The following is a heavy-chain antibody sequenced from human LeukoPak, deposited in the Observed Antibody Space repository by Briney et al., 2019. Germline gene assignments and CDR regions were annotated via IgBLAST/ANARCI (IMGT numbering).Heavy chain of an antibody. D-gene: IGHD1-26*01. CDR2: ISSSSSYI. CDR1: GFTFSSYS. J-gene: IGHJ4*02. Sequence: GGSLRLSCAASGFTFSSYSMNWVRQAPGKGLEWVSSISSSSSYIYYADSVRGRFTISRDNAKNSLYLQMNSLRAEDTAVYYCAREGGSYSVDYWGQGTLVTVSS. CDR3: AREGGSYSVDY. V-gene: IGHV3-21*01.